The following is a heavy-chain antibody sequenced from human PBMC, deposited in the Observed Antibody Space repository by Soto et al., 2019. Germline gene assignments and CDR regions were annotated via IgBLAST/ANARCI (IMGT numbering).Heavy chain of an antibody. CDR3: ARDFFAKYSSTNYYYYYGMDV. V-gene: IGHV4-59*01. CDR1: GGSISSYY. CDR2: IYYSGST. Sequence: SETLSLTCTVSGGSISSYYWSWIRQPPGKGLEWIGYIYYSGSTNYNPPLKSRVTISVDTSKNQFSLKLSSVTAADTAVYYCARDFFAKYSSTNYYYYYGMDVWGQGTTVTVSS. J-gene: IGHJ6*02. D-gene: IGHD6-13*01.